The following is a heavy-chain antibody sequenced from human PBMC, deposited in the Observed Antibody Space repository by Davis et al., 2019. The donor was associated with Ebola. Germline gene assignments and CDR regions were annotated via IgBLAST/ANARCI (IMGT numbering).Heavy chain of an antibody. Sequence: GGSLRLSCAGSGFTFRNYGLHWVRQAPGKGLEWVSTIWYDGSNKYYADSVKGRFTISRDNSKSTLYLQMNSLRDEDTAVYYCARDSLPQFWSGYPNWFDPWGQGTLVTVSS. V-gene: IGHV3-33*01. CDR3: ARDSLPQFWSGYPNWFDP. CDR1: GFTFRNYG. J-gene: IGHJ5*02. CDR2: IWYDGSNK. D-gene: IGHD3-3*01.